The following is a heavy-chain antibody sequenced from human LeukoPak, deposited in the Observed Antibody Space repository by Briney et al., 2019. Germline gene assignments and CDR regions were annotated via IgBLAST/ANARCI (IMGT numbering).Heavy chain of an antibody. CDR1: GFTFSSYS. Sequence: GGSLRLSCAASGFTFSSYSMNWVRQAPGKGLEWVSSISSSSSYIYYADSVKGRFTISRDNAKNSLYLQMNSLRAEVTAVYYCARVIAAAEEGDGWGQGTLVTVSS. V-gene: IGHV3-21*01. CDR3: ARVIAAAEEGDG. J-gene: IGHJ4*02. D-gene: IGHD6-13*01. CDR2: ISSSSSYI.